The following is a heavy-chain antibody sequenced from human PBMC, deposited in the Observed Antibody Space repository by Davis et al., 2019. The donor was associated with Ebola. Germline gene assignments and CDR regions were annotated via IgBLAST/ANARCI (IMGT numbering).Heavy chain of an antibody. V-gene: IGHV1-3*01. D-gene: IGHD3-16*02. CDR3: AGWGSYRYHDAFDI. CDR2: INAGNGNT. CDR1: GYTFTSYA. Sequence: AASVKVSRKASGYTFTSYAMHWVRQAPGQRLEWMGWINAGNGNTKYSQKFQGRVTITRDTSASTAYMELSSLRSEDTAVYYCAGWGSYRYHDAFDIWGQGTMVTVSS. J-gene: IGHJ3*02.